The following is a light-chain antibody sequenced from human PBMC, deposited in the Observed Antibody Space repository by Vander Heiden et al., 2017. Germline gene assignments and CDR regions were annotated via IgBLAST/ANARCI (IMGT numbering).Light chain of an antibody. CDR1: SGAVTSGHY. V-gene: IGLV7-46*01. Sequence: QAVVTQEPSLTVSPGGTVTLTCGSSSGAVTSGHYPCCFQQKPGQAPRTLIYDTSNKHSWTPARFSGSRLGGKAALTLSGAQPEDEADYDCLLAYSGAREVFGGGTKLTVL. CDR3: LLAYSGAREV. J-gene: IGLJ2*01. CDR2: DTS.